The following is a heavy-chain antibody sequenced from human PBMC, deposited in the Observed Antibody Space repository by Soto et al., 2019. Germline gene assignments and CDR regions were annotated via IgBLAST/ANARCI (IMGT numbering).Heavy chain of an antibody. CDR3: ARVIRERRAVTTDY. J-gene: IGHJ4*02. D-gene: IGHD4-17*01. CDR2: IIPILGIA. CDR1: GGTFSSYT. V-gene: IGHV1-69*02. Sequence: QVQLVQSGAEVKKPGSSVKVSCKASGGTFSSYTISWVRQAPGQGLEWMGRIIPILGIANYAQKFQGRVTITADKSTSTAYMELSSLRSEDTAVYYCARVIRERRAVTTDYWGQGTLVTVSS.